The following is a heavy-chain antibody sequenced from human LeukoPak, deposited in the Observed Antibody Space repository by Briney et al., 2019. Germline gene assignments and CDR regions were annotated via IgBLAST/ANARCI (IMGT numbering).Heavy chain of an antibody. V-gene: IGHV3-23*01. D-gene: IGHD3-10*01. Sequence: KPGGSLRLSCAASGFTFSSYVMSWVRQAPGKGLGWVSAIGGYSLTVYNAQSLKGRFTVSRDNSKNTLYLQVTDLRVDDTAVYYCAKGQMVRGVTTSYYMDAWGKGTRVTVSS. CDR2: IGGYSLTV. CDR1: GFTFSSYV. CDR3: AKGQMVRGVTTSYYMDA. J-gene: IGHJ6*03.